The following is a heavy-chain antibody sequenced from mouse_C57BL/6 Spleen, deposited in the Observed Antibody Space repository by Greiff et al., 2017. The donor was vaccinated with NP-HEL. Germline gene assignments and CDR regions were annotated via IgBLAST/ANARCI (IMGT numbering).Heavy chain of an antibody. CDR3: AIYDYLGAMDY. Sequence: QVQLQQSGPGLVQPSQSLSIPCTVSGFSFTRYGVPWVRLSPDKCLEWLGVMWSGGSKDYNAAFISRLSISKDNAKSQVFFKMNSLQADDTAIYYCAIYDYLGAMDYWGQGTSVTVSS. J-gene: IGHJ4*01. CDR1: GFSFTRYG. CDR2: MWSGGSK. D-gene: IGHD2-4*01. V-gene: IGHV2-2*01.